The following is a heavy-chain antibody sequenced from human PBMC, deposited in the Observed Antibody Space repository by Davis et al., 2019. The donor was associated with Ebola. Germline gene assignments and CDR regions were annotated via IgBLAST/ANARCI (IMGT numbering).Heavy chain of an antibody. CDR3: AKHLFFEDIVILPGVRDY. D-gene: IGHD2-2*01. CDR1: GFTFSSYA. V-gene: IGHV3-23*01. Sequence: GESLKISCAASGFTFSSYAMSWVRQAPGKGLEWVSHISGSGGSTYYADSVKGRFTISRDNSKNTLYLQMSSLRAEDTAVYYCAKHLFFEDIVILPGVRDYWGQGTLVTVSS. J-gene: IGHJ4*02. CDR2: ISGSGGST.